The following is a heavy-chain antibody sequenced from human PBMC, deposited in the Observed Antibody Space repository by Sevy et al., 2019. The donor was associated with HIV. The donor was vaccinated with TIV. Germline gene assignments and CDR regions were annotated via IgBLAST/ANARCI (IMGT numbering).Heavy chain of an antibody. Sequence: GGSLRLSCAASGFPFSNYGIHWVRQAPGKGLEWVAFIWYDGSNKYYADSVKGRFTISRDNSKNTLSLQMNSLRVDETAVYYWARGRDFYDILASTFDFWGQGTMVTVSS. CDR2: IWYDGSNK. J-gene: IGHJ3*01. CDR3: ARGRDFYDILASTFDF. D-gene: IGHD5-12*01. CDR1: GFPFSNYG. V-gene: IGHV3-30*02.